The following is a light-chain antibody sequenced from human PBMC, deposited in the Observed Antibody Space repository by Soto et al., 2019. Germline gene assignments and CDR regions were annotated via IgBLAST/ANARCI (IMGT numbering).Light chain of an antibody. V-gene: IGLV2-14*01. J-gene: IGLJ2*01. CDR2: EVT. CDR1: SSDVGGYNY. Sequence: QSALTQPASVSGSPGQSITISCTGTSSDVGGYNYVSWYLQYPGKAPKLMIYEVTNRPSGVSNRFSGSKSGNTASLTISGLQAEDEADYFCSSYTISTTRVFGGGTKLTVL. CDR3: SSYTISTTRV.